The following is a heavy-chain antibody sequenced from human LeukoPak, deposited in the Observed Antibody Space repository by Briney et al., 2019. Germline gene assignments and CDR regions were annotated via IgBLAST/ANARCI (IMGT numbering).Heavy chain of an antibody. J-gene: IGHJ3*02. D-gene: IGHD3-10*01. CDR3: ARPITSAITEDAFDI. Sequence: SETLSLTCTVSGGSIRNYYWSWIRQPPGKGLEWIGYIYYSGSTNYNPSLKSRVTISVDTSKNQFSLKLSSVTAADTAVYYCARPITSAITEDAFDIWGQGTMVTVSS. CDR2: IYYSGST. CDR1: GGSIRNYY. V-gene: IGHV4-59*12.